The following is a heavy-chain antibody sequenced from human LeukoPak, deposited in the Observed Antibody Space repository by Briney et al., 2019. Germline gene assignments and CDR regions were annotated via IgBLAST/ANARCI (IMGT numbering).Heavy chain of an antibody. D-gene: IGHD1-26*01. Sequence: SVKVSCKASGYTFTSYGISWVRQAPGQGLEWMGGIIPIFGTANYAQKFQGRVTITADESTSTAYMELSSLRSEDTAVYYCARDLGIVGASGYFDYWGQGTLVTVSS. CDR1: GYTFTSYG. CDR2: IIPIFGTA. V-gene: IGHV1-69*13. J-gene: IGHJ4*02. CDR3: ARDLGIVGASGYFDY.